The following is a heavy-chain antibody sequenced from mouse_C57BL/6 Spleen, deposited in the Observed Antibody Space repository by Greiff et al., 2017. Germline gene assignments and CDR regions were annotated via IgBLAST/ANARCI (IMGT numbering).Heavy chain of an antibody. CDR2: ISDGGSYT. Sequence: EVKVVESGGGLVKPGGSLKLSCAASGFTFSSYAMSWVRQTPEKRLEWVATISDGGSYTYYPDNVKGRFTISRDNAKNNLYLQMSHLKSEDTAMYYCARDQDDGYSPWFAYWGQGTLVTVSA. J-gene: IGHJ3*01. D-gene: IGHD2-3*01. CDR3: ARDQDDGYSPWFAY. V-gene: IGHV5-4*01. CDR1: GFTFSSYA.